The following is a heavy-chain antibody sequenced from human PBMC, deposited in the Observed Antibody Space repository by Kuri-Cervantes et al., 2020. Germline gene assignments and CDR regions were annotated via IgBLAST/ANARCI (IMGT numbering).Heavy chain of an antibody. V-gene: IGHV3-9*01. J-gene: IGHJ6*02. CDR3: ARSPNDYGDYYYYYGMDV. D-gene: IGHD4-17*01. CDR2: ISWNSLDI. CDR1: GFTFDDYG. Sequence: GGSLRLSCVGSGFTFDDYGMHWVRQVPGKGLEWVAGISWNSLDIDYVDFVKGRFTISRDNSKNTLYLQMNSLRAEDTAVYYCARSPNDYGDYYYYYGMDVWGQGTTVTVSS.